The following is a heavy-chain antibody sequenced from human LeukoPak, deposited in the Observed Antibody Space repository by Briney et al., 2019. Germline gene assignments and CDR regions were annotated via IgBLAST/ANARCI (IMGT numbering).Heavy chain of an antibody. CDR3: AREGYHGSGSPPSLYFDY. D-gene: IGHD3-10*01. V-gene: IGHV3-30-3*01. Sequence: GGSLGLSCAASGFTFRNYVIHWVRQAPGKGLEWVAVTSSDLNVKLYADSVKGRFTISRDNSRSILYLQMNSLRPEDTAIYYCAREGYHGSGSPPSLYFDYWGQGTLVTVSS. CDR2: TSSDLNVK. J-gene: IGHJ4*02. CDR1: GFTFRNYV.